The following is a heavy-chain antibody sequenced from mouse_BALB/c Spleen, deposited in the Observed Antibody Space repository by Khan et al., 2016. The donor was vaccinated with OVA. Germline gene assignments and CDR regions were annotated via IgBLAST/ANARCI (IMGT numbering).Heavy chain of an antibody. V-gene: IGHV5-17*02. CDR3: ARGNWAWFAY. CDR1: GFTFSSFG. CDR2: ISSDSITL. D-gene: IGHD4-1*01. Sequence: EVELVESGGGLVQPGGSRKLACAASGFTFSSFGMHWVRQAPEKGLEWVAYISSDSITLYYADTVKGRFTISRDNPRNTLFLQMTSLRSEDTARYYCARGNWAWFAYWGQGTLGTGAA. J-gene: IGHJ3*01.